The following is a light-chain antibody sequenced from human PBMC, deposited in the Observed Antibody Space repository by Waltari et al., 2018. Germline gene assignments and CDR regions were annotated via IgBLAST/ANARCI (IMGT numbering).Light chain of an antibody. CDR2: AAS. CDR1: QSISTF. Sequence: DIQMTQSPSSLSASVGDRVTITCRASQSISTFLNWYQQKPGRAPRVLIYAASRLLSGVPSRFSGSGSGTDFTLTISSLQPEDFATYFCQQSYSGPPWTFGQGTKVEVK. V-gene: IGKV1-39*01. CDR3: QQSYSGPPWT. J-gene: IGKJ1*01.